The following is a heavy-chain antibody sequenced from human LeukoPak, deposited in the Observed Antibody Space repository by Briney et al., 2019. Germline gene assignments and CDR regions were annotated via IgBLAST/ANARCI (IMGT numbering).Heavy chain of an antibody. Sequence: GGSLRLSCAASGFTFSSYGMNWVRQAPGKGLEWVSSISSSSSYIYYADSVKGRFTISRDNAKNSLYLQMNSLRAEDTAVYYYARDPSYDAFDIWGQGTMVTVSS. CDR3: ARDPSYDAFDI. J-gene: IGHJ3*02. V-gene: IGHV3-21*01. D-gene: IGHD3-16*02. CDR2: ISSSSSYI. CDR1: GFTFSSYG.